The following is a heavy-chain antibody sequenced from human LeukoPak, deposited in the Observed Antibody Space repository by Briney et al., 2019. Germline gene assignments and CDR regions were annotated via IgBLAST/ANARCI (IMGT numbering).Heavy chain of an antibody. V-gene: IGHV1-18*01. J-gene: IGHJ4*02. CDR2: ISAYNGNT. CDR1: GYTFTSYG. Sequence: ASVKVSCKASGYTFTSYGIRWVRQAPGQGLEWMGWISAYNGNTNYAQKLQGRVTMTTDTSTSTAYMELRSLRSDDTAVYYCARVEADGWHEPYWGQGTLVTVSS. CDR3: ARVEADGWHEPY. D-gene: IGHD5-24*01.